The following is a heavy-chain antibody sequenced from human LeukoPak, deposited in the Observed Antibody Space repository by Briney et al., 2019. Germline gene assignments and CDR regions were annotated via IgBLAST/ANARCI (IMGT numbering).Heavy chain of an antibody. Sequence: GSLRLSCAASGFTVSSNYMSWVRQAPGKGLEWVSVIYSGGSTYYADSVKGRFTISRDNSKNTLYLQMYSLRAEDTAVYYCAISRDPHYYDSSFEHWGQGTLVTVSS. V-gene: IGHV3-53*01. J-gene: IGHJ1*01. D-gene: IGHD3-22*01. CDR2: IYSGGST. CDR3: AISRDPHYYDSSFEH. CDR1: GFTVSSNY.